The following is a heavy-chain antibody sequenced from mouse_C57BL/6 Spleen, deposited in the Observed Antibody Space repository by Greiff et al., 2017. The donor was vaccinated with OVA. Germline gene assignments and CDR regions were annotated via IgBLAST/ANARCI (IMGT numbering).Heavy chain of an antibody. J-gene: IGHJ4*01. D-gene: IGHD2-4*01. Sequence: EVKLVESGGGLVKPGGSLKLSCAASGFTFSDYGMHWVRQAPAKGLEWVAYISSGSSTIYYADTVKGRFTISRDNAKNTLFLQMTSRRTEDTAMDYYARKDYDYNNYDAMDYWGQGTSVTVSS. CDR1: GFTFSDYG. V-gene: IGHV5-17*01. CDR3: ARKDYDYNNYDAMDY. CDR2: ISSGSSTI.